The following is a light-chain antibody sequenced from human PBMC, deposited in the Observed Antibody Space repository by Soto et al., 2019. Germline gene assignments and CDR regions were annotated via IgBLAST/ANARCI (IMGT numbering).Light chain of an antibody. CDR2: AIS. V-gene: IGKV3-20*01. J-gene: IGKJ1*01. Sequence: EIVLTQSPGTLSLSPGESAALSCRASQSVTSDYLVWYRQKPGQAPRLLIYAISSSAAGIPDRFSGSGSGTDFTLTIARLEPEDAAVDYCQQHSSSPWTFGQGTRVEV. CDR1: QSVTSDY. CDR3: QQHSSSPWT.